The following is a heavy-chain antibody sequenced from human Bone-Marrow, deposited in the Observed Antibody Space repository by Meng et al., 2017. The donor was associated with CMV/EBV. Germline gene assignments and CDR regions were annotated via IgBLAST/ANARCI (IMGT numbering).Heavy chain of an antibody. CDR2: IYPGDSDP. V-gene: IGHV5-51*01. J-gene: IGHJ3*02. CDR1: GYSFTSYW. Sequence: GESLKISCQGSGYSFTSYWIGWVRQMPGKGLEWMGIIYPGDSDPRYSPSFQGQVTISADKSISTAYLQWSSPKASDTAMYYCARLVIGTNFSDAFDIWGQGTMVTVSS. CDR3: ARLVIGTNFSDAFDI. D-gene: IGHD1-1*01.